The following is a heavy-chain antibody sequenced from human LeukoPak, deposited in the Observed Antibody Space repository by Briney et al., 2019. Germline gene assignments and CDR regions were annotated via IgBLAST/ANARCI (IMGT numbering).Heavy chain of an antibody. CDR3: ARRGYGYGAPRAFDI. D-gene: IGHD4-17*01. J-gene: IGHJ3*02. CDR1: GGSISSSSYY. CDR2: IYYSGST. V-gene: IGHV4-39*01. Sequence: KPSETPSLTCTVSGGSISSSSYYWGWIRHPPGKGLEWIGSIYYSGSTYYNPSLKSRVTISVDTSKNQFSLKLSSVTAADTAVYYCARRGYGYGAPRAFDIWGQGTMVTVSS.